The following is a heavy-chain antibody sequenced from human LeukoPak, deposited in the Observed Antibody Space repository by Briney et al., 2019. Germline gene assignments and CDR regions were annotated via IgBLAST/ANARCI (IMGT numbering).Heavy chain of an antibody. CDR3: AREIGPRQLHLWGSAFDY. V-gene: IGHV1-46*01. J-gene: IGHJ4*02. Sequence: ASVKVSCKASGYTFTSYHLHWVRQAPGQGLEWMGIINPSGGSPNYAQKFQGRVTMTRDMSTSTVNMELSSLRSEDTAVYYCAREIGPRQLHLWGSAFDYWGQGTLVTVSS. CDR2: INPSGGSP. CDR1: GYTFTSYH. D-gene: IGHD5-18*01.